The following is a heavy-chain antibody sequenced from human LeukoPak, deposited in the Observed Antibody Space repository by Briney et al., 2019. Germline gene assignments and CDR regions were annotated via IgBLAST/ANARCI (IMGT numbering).Heavy chain of an antibody. D-gene: IGHD5-12*01. Sequence: GGSVRVSCTASGYTFTSYDMHWGRQAPGEGLEWVGVIKPSGGSTNYAQTLKGRVTITRDTSTSTVYMEVSSLGSEDTAVYYCATKRIVATIPPFFAYWGQGTLVTVSS. CDR1: GYTFTSYD. CDR3: ATKRIVATIPPFFAY. V-gene: IGHV1-46*04. CDR2: IKPSGGST. J-gene: IGHJ4*02.